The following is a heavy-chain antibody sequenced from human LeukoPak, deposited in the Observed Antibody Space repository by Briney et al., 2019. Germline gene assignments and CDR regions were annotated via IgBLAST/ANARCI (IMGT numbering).Heavy chain of an antibody. V-gene: IGHV3-33*01. CDR2: MWYDGSNK. CDR1: GFTFTSYG. J-gene: IGHJ5*02. CDR3: VRDRSNWFDP. Sequence: PGGSLRLSCAASGFTFTSYGMHWVRQAPGEGLEWVAVMWYDGSNKYYADSVKGRFTISRDTSKDTLYLQMNSLRAEDTAVYYCVRDRSNWFDPWGQGTLVTVSS.